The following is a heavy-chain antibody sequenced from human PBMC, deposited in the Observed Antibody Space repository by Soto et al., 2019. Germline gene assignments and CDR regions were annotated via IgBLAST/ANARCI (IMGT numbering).Heavy chain of an antibody. D-gene: IGHD1-1*01. CDR1: GLTFSNSW. V-gene: IGHV3-74*01. J-gene: IGHJ4*02. Sequence: VRSKRLSSGASGLTFSNSWMHWVRQEPGKGLVWLSHINADGSSIRYADSVRGRLTISRDNAKNTLFLQMSSLTAEDTAVYFCARDRLNNAYNTFFDYWGQGTLVTVSS. CDR3: ARDRLNNAYNTFFDY. CDR2: INADGSSI.